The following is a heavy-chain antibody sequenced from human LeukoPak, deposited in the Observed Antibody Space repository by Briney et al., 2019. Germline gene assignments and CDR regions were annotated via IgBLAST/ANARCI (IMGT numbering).Heavy chain of an antibody. CDR1: GDSISNIRYY. Sequence: SETLSLTCTVSGDSISNIRYYWVWIRQPPGKGPEWIGSISYSGTTYDNPSLKSRITMSVDPSNSLFSLTLTSVTAADTAVYYCARDPRSIAAAGSYVLWGQGTLVTVSS. CDR2: ISYSGTT. D-gene: IGHD6-13*01. J-gene: IGHJ4*02. V-gene: IGHV4-39*02. CDR3: ARDPRSIAAAGSYVL.